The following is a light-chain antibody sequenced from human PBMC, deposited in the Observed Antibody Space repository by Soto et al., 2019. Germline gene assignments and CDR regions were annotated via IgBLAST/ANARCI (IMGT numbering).Light chain of an antibody. CDR2: KAS. CDR3: QQYNSYQWT. Sequence: DIQMTQSPSTLSASVGDRVTITCRASQSISSWLAWYQQKPGKAPKLLIYKASSLESGVPTRFSGSGSGTEFTLTISSLQPDDFATYYCQQYNSYQWTFGQGTKV. J-gene: IGKJ1*01. V-gene: IGKV1-5*03. CDR1: QSISSW.